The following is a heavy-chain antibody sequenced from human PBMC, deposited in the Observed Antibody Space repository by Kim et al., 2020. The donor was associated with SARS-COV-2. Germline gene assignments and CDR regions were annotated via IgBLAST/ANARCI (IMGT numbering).Heavy chain of an antibody. J-gene: IGHJ6*02. CDR1: GDSVSSNSAA. CDR2: TYYRSKWYN. V-gene: IGHV6-1*01. Sequence: SQTLSLTCAISGDSVSSNSAAWNWIRQSPSRGLEWLGRTYYRSKWYNDYAVSVKSRITINPDTSKNQFSLQLNSVTPEDTAVYYCARGLGYCSGGSCPPYYGMDVWGQGTTVTVSS. CDR3: ARGLGYCSGGSCPPYYGMDV. D-gene: IGHD2-15*01.